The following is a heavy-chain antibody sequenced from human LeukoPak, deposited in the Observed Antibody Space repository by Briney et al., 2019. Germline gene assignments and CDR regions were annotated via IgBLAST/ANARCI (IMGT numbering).Heavy chain of an antibody. CDR2: IYYSGST. J-gene: IGHJ4*02. CDR1: GGSISSSSYY. CDR3: ARERDPAAASAFDY. V-gene: IGHV4-39*07. Sequence: SETLSLTCTVSGGSISSSSYYWGWIRQPPGKGLEWIGSIYYSGSTNYNPSLKSRVTISVDTSKNQFSLKLSSVTAADTAVYYCARERDPAAASAFDYWGQGTLVTVSS. D-gene: IGHD6-13*01.